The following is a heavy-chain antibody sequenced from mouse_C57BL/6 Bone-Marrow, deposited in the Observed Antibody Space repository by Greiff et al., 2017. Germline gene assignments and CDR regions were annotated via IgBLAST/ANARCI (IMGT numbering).Heavy chain of an antibody. Sequence: VQLQQSGAELVRPGSSVKLSCKASGYTFTSYWMHWVKQRPIQGLEWIGNIDPSDSETHYNQKFKDKATLTVEKSSSTAYMQLSSLTSEDAAVYYCARGAMDYWGQGTSVTVSS. V-gene: IGHV1-52*01. CDR2: IDPSDSET. CDR3: ARGAMDY. CDR1: GYTFTSYW. J-gene: IGHJ4*01.